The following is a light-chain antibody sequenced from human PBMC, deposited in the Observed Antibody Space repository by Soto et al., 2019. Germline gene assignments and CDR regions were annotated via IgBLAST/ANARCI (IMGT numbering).Light chain of an antibody. CDR3: SSYTTSSTHWV. J-gene: IGLJ3*02. CDR1: SSDVGGYNY. Sequence: QSALTQPASASGSPGQSITISCTGTSSDVGGYNYVSWYQQHLGKAPKLMIYEVSNRPSGVSNRFSGSKSGNTASLTISGLQAEDEADYYCSSYTTSSTHWVFGGGTKVTVL. CDR2: EVS. V-gene: IGLV2-14*01.